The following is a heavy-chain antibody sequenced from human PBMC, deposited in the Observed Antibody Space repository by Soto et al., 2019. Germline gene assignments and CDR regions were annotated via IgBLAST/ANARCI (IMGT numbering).Heavy chain of an antibody. D-gene: IGHD3-16*01. CDR3: ARSGGLSY. Sequence: QVQLQQWGAGLLKPSETLSLTCAVYGGSFSGYYWSWIRQPPGKGLEWIGEINHRGSTNYNPSLKSRVTISVDTSKNQFSLKLSSVTAADTAVYYCARSGGLSYWGQGTLVTVSS. J-gene: IGHJ4*02. V-gene: IGHV4-34*01. CDR1: GGSFSGYY. CDR2: INHRGST.